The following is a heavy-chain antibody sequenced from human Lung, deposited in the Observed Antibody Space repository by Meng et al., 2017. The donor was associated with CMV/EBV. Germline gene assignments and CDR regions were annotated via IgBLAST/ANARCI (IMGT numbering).Heavy chain of an antibody. CDR2: VYYTGGT. CDR3: ARGSNTAMAYFDS. V-gene: IGHV4-30-4*01. Sequence: HLPESGPGLVKASQTLSLTCTVSGGSITGGDYYWSWIRQPPGKGLEWIGCVYYTGGTYDNPSLKSRLSMSVDTSNNQFFLNLTSVTAADTAFYFCARGSNTAMAYFDSWGLGTLVTVSS. CDR1: GGSITGGDYY. D-gene: IGHD5-18*01. J-gene: IGHJ4*02.